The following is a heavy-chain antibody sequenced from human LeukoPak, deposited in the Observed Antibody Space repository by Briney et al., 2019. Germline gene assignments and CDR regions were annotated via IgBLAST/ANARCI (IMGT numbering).Heavy chain of an antibody. Sequence: ASVKVSCKASGYTFTSYYMHWGRQAPGQGLEWMGIINPSGDSTRYAQKFQGRVTMTRDTSTSTVYMELSSLRSEDTAVYYCARDGNYYDSSGYYYFDYWGQGTLVTVSS. CDR3: ARDGNYYDSSGYYYFDY. D-gene: IGHD3-22*01. CDR1: GYTFTSYY. J-gene: IGHJ4*02. V-gene: IGHV1-46*01. CDR2: INPSGDST.